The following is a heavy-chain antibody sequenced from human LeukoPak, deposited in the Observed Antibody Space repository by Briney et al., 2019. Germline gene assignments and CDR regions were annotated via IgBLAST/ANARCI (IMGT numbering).Heavy chain of an antibody. CDR3: AKDGSEAVAVFDY. D-gene: IGHD6-19*01. CDR2: ISGSGGST. CDR1: GFTFSSYG. Sequence: GGSLRLSCAASGFTFSSYGMSWVRQAPGKGLEWVSAISGSGGSTYYADSVKGRFTISRDNSKNTLYLQMNSLRAEDTAVYYCAKDGSEAVAVFDYWGQGTLVTVSS. V-gene: IGHV3-23*01. J-gene: IGHJ4*02.